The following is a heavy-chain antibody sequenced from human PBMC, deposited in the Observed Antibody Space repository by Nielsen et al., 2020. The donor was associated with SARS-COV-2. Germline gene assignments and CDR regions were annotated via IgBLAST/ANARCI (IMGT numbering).Heavy chain of an antibody. CDR2: IYYSGST. D-gene: IGHD5-18*01. Sequence: SETLSLTCAVSGGSISSGGYSWSWIRQPPGKGLEWIGYIYYSGSTYYNPSLKSRVAISVDTSKNQFSLKLSSVTAADTAVYYCARRYRSYGLIYYFDYWGQGTLVTVSS. CDR1: GGSISSGGYS. CDR3: ARRYRSYGLIYYFDY. J-gene: IGHJ4*02. V-gene: IGHV4-30-4*07.